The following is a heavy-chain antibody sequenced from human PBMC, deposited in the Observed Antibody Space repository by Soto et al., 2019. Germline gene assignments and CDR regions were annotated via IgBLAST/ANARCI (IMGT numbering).Heavy chain of an antibody. CDR1: GGSISSGDYK. D-gene: IGHD4-17*01. CDR2: IYYSGYT. V-gene: IGHV4-30-4*01. CDR3: ARSGDYVAFDS. J-gene: IGHJ4*02. Sequence: QVQLQESGPGLVKPSQTLSLTCTVSGGSISSGDYKWSWIRQPPGKGLEWIGYIYYSGYTYNNPYLSSRVTISVDTSKNQFSLKLSSVTAADTAVYYCARSGDYVAFDSWGQGTLVTVSS.